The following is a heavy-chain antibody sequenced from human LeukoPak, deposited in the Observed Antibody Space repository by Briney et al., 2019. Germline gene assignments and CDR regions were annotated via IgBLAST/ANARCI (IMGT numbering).Heavy chain of an antibody. CDR2: ISGSGGST. J-gene: IGHJ4*02. D-gene: IGHD3-16*01. Sequence: GGSLRLSCAASGFTFSSYAMSWVRQAPGKGLEWVSGISGSGGSTYYADSVKGRFTISRDNSKNTLYLQMNSLRAEDTAVYYCAKDLGGQYGLDYFDYWGQRTLVTVSS. CDR1: GFTFSSYA. CDR3: AKDLGGQYGLDYFDY. V-gene: IGHV3-23*01.